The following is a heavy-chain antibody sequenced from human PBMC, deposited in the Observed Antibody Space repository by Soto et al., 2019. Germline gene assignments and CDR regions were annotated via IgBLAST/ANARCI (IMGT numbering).Heavy chain of an antibody. J-gene: IGHJ4*02. CDR3: APSPVDYGDYMGYFDY. Sequence: EVQLLESGGGLVQPGGSLRLSCEASGFTFSSYAMGWFRQAQGRGLGWSSAISGSGGSTYYADSVKGRFTISRDNSKNTLYLQMNSLRAEDTAVYYCAPSPVDYGDYMGYFDYWGQGTLVTVSS. D-gene: IGHD4-17*01. CDR1: GFTFSSYA. V-gene: IGHV3-23*01. CDR2: ISGSGGST.